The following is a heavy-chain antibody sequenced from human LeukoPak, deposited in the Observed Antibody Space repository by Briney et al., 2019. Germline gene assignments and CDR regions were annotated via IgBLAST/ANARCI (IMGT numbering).Heavy chain of an antibody. CDR1: GFTFRNYW. Sequence: GGSLRLSCAASGFTFRNYWMSWVRQAPEKGLEWVANINQDGRVKQYADSLKGRFTISRDNAKNSLYLQLNSLRAEDTAVYYCARDRDDGGFEYWGQGTLVTVSP. CDR3: ARDRDDGGFEY. CDR2: INQDGRVK. D-gene: IGHD4-23*01. J-gene: IGHJ4*02. V-gene: IGHV3-7*01.